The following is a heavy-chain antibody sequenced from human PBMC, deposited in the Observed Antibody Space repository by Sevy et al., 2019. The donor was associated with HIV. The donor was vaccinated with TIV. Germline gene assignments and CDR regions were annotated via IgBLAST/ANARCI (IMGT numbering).Heavy chain of an antibody. CDR1: GYTFTSYD. V-gene: IGHV1-8*01. D-gene: IGHD2-15*01. Sequence: ASVKVSCKASGYTFTSYDINWVRQATGQGLEWMGWMNPNSGNTGYAQKFQGRVTMTRNTSISTAYVELSSLRSEDTAVYYCARGPGYCSGGSCYSGYYYGMDVWGQGTTVTVSS. CDR2: MNPNSGNT. CDR3: ARGPGYCSGGSCYSGYYYGMDV. J-gene: IGHJ6*02.